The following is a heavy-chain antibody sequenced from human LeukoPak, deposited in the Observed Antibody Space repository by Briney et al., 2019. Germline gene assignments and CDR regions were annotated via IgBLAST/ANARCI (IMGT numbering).Heavy chain of an antibody. CDR1: GYTFTSYD. Sequence: GAAVNVSCKASGYTFTSYDINWVRQATGQGLEWMGWMNPNSANTGYAQKFQGRVTMTRDTSINTAYMELSSLTSEDTAVYYCARGWFGEIPFLDFWGQGTLVTVSS. V-gene: IGHV1-8*01. CDR2: MNPNSANT. J-gene: IGHJ4*02. CDR3: ARGWFGEIPFLDF. D-gene: IGHD3-10*01.